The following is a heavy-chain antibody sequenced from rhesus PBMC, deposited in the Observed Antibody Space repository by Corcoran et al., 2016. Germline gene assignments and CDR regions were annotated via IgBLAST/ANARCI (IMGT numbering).Heavy chain of an antibody. J-gene: IGHJ3*01. V-gene: IGHV4-165*01. Sequence: QVQLEESGPGLVKPSETLSLTCAVSGGSIRVYYWTWVRPPPRTGRESLGYGGSSGITDYNPSLKSRVTISTDTSKNQLSLRLNSLTAADTAVYYCARDVQGYEDDYVYYSFDAFDFWGQGLRVTVSS. D-gene: IGHD3-9*01. CDR3: ARDVQGYEDDYVYYSFDAFDF. CDR1: GGSIRVYY. CDR2: GGSSGIT.